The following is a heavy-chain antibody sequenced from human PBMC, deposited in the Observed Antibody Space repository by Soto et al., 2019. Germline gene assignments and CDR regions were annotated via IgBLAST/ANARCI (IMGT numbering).Heavy chain of an antibody. J-gene: IGHJ4*02. Sequence: ASVKVSCKASGYTFTSYDINWVRQATGQGLEWMGWMNPNSGDTGYAQKFQGRVTMTRNTSISTAYMELSSLRSEDTAVYYCARGSFAPTSSSYGYWGQGTLVTVSS. V-gene: IGHV1-8*01. CDR1: GYTFTSYD. CDR3: ARGSFAPTSSSYGY. D-gene: IGHD6-13*01. CDR2: MNPNSGDT.